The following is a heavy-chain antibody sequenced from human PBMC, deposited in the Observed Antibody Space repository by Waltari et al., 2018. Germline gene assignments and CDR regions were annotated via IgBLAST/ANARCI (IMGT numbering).Heavy chain of an antibody. CDR2: IRDGSGTT. Sequence: EVHLLESGGGLVPPGGSLRLSCAASGFTFSIYAMTWVRRAPGKGLEWVSTIRDGSGTTDYADSVKGRFTISRDNSKNILYLQMNSLRADDSAVYYCAKAGSGVFFDSWGQGTLVTVSS. CDR1: GFTFSIYA. D-gene: IGHD3-10*01. J-gene: IGHJ4*02. CDR3: AKAGSGVFFDS. V-gene: IGHV3-23*01.